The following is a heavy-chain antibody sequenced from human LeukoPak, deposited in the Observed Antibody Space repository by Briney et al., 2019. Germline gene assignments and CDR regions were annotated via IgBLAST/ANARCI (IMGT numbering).Heavy chain of an antibody. J-gene: IGHJ4*02. D-gene: IGHD2-15*01. CDR3: ARLLGYCSGGSCYSIRFDY. CDR2: IMQDGSEK. V-gene: IGHV3-7*01. CDR1: GFTFSSYW. Sequence: GGSLRLSCAASGFTFSSYWMSWVRQAPGKGLEWVANIMQDGSEKYYVDSVKGRFTIPRDNAKNSLYLQMNSLRAEDTAVYYCARLLGYCSGGSCYSIRFDYWGQGTLVTVSS.